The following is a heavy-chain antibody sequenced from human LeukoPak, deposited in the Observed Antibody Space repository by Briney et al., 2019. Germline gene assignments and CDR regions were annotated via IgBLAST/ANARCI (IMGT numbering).Heavy chain of an antibody. V-gene: IGHV3-21*01. J-gene: IGHJ4*02. CDR1: GFTFSSYS. CDR2: ISSGSGYI. CDR3: ARVVAVAGTSRGYFDY. D-gene: IGHD6-19*01. Sequence: GGSLRLSCAASGFTFSSYSMNWVRQAPGKGLEWVSSISSGSGYIYCADSVKGRFTISRDNAKNSLYLQMNSLRAEDTAVYYCARVVAVAGTSRGYFDYWGQGTLVTVSS.